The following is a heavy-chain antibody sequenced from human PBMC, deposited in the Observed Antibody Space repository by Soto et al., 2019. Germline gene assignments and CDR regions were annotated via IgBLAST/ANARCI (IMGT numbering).Heavy chain of an antibody. V-gene: IGHV4-34*01. D-gene: IGHD3-3*01. CDR2: INHSGST. CDR3: ARRRYYDFWSGYYSPYYMDV. CDR1: GGSFSGYY. J-gene: IGHJ6*03. Sequence: QVQLQQWGAGLLKPSETLSLTCAVYGGSFSGYYWSWIRQPPGKGLEWIGEINHSGSTNYNPSLKSRVTISVDTSKNQFSLKVSSVTAADTAVYYCARRRYYDFWSGYYSPYYMDVWGKGTTVTVSS.